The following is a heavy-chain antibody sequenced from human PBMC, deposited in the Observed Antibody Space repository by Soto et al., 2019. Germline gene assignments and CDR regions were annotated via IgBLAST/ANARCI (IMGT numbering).Heavy chain of an antibody. Sequence: QVQLQESGPGLVKPSGTLSLTCAVSGGSISSSNWWSWVRQPPWKGLEWIGEIYHSGSTNYNPSLKSRVTISVDKSKNQFSLKLSSVTAADTSVYYCARAKEYCSSTSCYTAPDAFYIWGQGTMVTVSS. D-gene: IGHD2-2*02. V-gene: IGHV4-4*02. J-gene: IGHJ3*02. CDR3: ARAKEYCSSTSCYTAPDAFYI. CDR2: IYHSGST. CDR1: GGSISSSNW.